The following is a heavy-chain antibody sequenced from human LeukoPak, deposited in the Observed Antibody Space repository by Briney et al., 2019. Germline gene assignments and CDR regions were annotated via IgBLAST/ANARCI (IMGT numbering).Heavy chain of an antibody. CDR1: GFTFSSYA. V-gene: IGHV3-30-3*02. D-gene: IGHD1-26*01. CDR2: ISYDGSNK. CDR3: AKTAPRSRVGATSYYYMDV. Sequence: GGSLRLSCAVSGFTFSSYAMHWVRQAPGKGLEWVAVISYDGSNKYYADSVKGRFTISRDNSKNTLYLQMNSLRAEDTAVYYCAKTAPRSRVGATSYYYMDVWGKGTTVTVSS. J-gene: IGHJ6*03.